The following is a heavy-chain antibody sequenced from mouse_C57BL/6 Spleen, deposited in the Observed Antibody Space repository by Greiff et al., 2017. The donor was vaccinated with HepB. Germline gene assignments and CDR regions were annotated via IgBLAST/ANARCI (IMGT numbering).Heavy chain of an antibody. D-gene: IGHD1-1*01. CDR2: IHPNIGST. CDR1: GYTFTSYW. J-gene: IGHJ3*01. Sequence: VQLQQPGAELVNPGASVKLSCKASGYTFTSYWMHWVKQRPGQGLEWIGMIHPNIGSTNYNEKFKSKATLTVDKSSSTAYMQLSNLTSEDSAVYYCARPDYGSSRLAYWGQGTLVTVSA. V-gene: IGHV1-64*01. CDR3: ARPDYGSSRLAY.